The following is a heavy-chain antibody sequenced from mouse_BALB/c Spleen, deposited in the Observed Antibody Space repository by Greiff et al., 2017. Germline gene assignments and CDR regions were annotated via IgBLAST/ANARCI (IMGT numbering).Heavy chain of an antibody. J-gene: IGHJ3*01. CDR3: ATYGNYAFAY. D-gene: IGHD2-1*01. Sequence: QVQLQQSGAELAKPGASVKMSCKASGYTFTSYWMHWVKQRPGQGLEWIGYINPSTGYTEYNQKFKDKATLTADKSSSTAYMQLSSLTSEDSAVYYCATYGNYAFAYWGQGTLVTVSA. CDR2: INPSTGYT. V-gene: IGHV1-7*01. CDR1: GYTFTSYW.